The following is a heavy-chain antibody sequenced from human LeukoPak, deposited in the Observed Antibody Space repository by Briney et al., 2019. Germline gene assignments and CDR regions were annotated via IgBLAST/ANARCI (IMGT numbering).Heavy chain of an antibody. CDR1: GGSISSSTYY. J-gene: IGHJ4*02. Sequence: SETLSLTRTVSGGSISSSTYYWSWIRQPPGKGLQWIGRIYYSGSTYYNPALKSRVTISVDTSKNKFSLRLASVTAADTAVYYCAREGGPYRPLDYSGQGILVTVSS. V-gene: IGHV4-39*02. CDR3: AREGGPYRPLDY. CDR2: IYYSGST.